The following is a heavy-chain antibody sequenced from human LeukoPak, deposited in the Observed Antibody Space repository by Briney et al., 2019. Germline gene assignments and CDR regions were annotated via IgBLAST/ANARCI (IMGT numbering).Heavy chain of an antibody. D-gene: IGHD4-17*01. CDR3: ARFGFVEAVTPIECYVAMDV. CDR1: GGPISSSYW. CDR2: TFHSGGP. J-gene: IGHJ6*02. Sequence: SETLSLTCAVFGGPISSSYWWGWARQPPGKGLDWVGVTFHSGGPTSNPPLRSRATILVDKPNNQFSLRLSSLTAADTAVYYCARFGFVEAVTPIECYVAMDVWGQGTTVTVSS. V-gene: IGHV4-4*02.